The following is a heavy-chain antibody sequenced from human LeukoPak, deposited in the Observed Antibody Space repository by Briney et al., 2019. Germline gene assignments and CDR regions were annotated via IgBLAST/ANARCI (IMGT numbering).Heavy chain of an antibody. D-gene: IGHD6-13*01. CDR2: ISYDGSNK. CDR3: ARDPPGIAAAGSFDY. CDR1: GLTFSSYA. Sequence: GGSLRLSCAASGLTFSSYAMHWVRQAPGKGLEWVAVISYDGSNKYYADSVKGRFTISRDNSKNTLYLQMNSLRAEDTAVYYCARDPPGIAAAGSFDYWGQGTLVTVSS. V-gene: IGHV3-30-3*01. J-gene: IGHJ4*02.